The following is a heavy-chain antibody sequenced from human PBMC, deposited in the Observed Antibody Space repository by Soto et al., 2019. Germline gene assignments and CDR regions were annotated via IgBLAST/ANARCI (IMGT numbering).Heavy chain of an antibody. CDR3: ARGEGGSSGWYCPYYYYGMDV. D-gene: IGHD6-19*01. Sequence: GSLRLSCAASGFTFSSYSMNWVRQAPGKGLEWVSYISSSSSTIYYADSVKGRFTISRDNAKNSLYLQMNSLRDEDTAVYYCARGEGGSSGWYCPYYYYGMDVWGQGTTVTVSS. CDR2: ISSSSSTI. J-gene: IGHJ6*02. V-gene: IGHV3-48*02. CDR1: GFTFSSYS.